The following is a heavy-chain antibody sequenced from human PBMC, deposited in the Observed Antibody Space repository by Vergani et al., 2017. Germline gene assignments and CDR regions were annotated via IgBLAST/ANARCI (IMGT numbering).Heavy chain of an antibody. V-gene: IGHV3-30-3*01. CDR3: ARXPSSLLYRAGYFQH. D-gene: IGHD2-2*02. J-gene: IGHJ1*01. CDR2: ISYDGSNK. Sequence: QVQLVESGGGVVQPGRSLRLSCAASGFTFSSYAMHWVRQAPGKGLEWVAVISYDGSNKYYADSVKGRFTTSRDNSKNTLYLQMNSLRAEDTAVYYCARXPSSLLYRAGYFQHWGQGTLVTVSS. CDR1: GFTFSSYA.